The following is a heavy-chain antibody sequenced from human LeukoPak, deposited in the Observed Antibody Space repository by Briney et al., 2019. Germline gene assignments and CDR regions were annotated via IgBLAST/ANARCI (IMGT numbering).Heavy chain of an antibody. V-gene: IGHV4-59*08. CDR1: GGSISSYY. Sequence: ETLSLTCTVSGGSISSYYWSWIRQPPGKGLEWIGYIFYSGGTNYNPSLKSRVSISVDTSKNQFSLKLSSVTAADTAVYYCASTYSSSWYGPPGYWGQGTLVTVSS. CDR2: IFYSGGT. D-gene: IGHD6-13*01. CDR3: ASTYSSSWYGPPGY. J-gene: IGHJ4*02.